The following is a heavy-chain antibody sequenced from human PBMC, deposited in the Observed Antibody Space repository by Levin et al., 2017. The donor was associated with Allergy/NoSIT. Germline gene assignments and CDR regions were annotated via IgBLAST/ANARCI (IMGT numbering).Heavy chain of an antibody. J-gene: IGHJ4*02. CDR1: GFSLSTSGMA. D-gene: IGHD6-19*01. Sequence: ESGPTLVKPTQTLTLTCTFSGFSLSTSGMAVGWLRQPPGKALEWLTLIYWDDDKRYSPSLKSRLSITKDISKNQVILTMSNMDPVDTGTYYCARRAYSTGWYDYWGQGTLVTVSS. CDR2: IYWDDDK. CDR3: ARRAYSTGWYDY. V-gene: IGHV2-5*02.